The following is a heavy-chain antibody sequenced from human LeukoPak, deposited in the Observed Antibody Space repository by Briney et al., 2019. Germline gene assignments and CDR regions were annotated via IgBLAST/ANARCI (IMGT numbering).Heavy chain of an antibody. J-gene: IGHJ6*03. V-gene: IGHV1-18*01. Sequence: ASVKVSCKASGYTFTSYDINWVRQATGQGPEWMGWISPYNGNTNYAQKFRGRVTMTADTSTSTAYMELNSLTSDDTAVYYCAREFGYYYYYMDVWGKGTAVTVSS. D-gene: IGHD3-10*01. CDR2: ISPYNGNT. CDR1: GYTFTSYD. CDR3: AREFGYYYYYMDV.